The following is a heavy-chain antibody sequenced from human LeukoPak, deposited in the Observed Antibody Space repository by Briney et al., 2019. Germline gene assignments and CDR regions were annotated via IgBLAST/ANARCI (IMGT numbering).Heavy chain of an antibody. CDR1: GYSISIGYY. J-gene: IGHJ3*01. V-gene: IGHV4-38-2*01. D-gene: IGHD3-10*01. CDR2: IYHSGST. CDR3: ARSYGSGNYNDAFDL. Sequence: SETLSLTCAVSGYSISIGYYWVWIRQPPGKGLEWIGSIYHSGSTYYNPSLKSRVTKSVDTSKNQFSLKLSSVTAADTAVYYCARSYGSGNYNDAFDLWGQGTVVTVSS.